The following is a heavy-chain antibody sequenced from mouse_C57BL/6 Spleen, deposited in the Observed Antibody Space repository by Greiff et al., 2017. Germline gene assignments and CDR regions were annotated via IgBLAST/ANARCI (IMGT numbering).Heavy chain of an antibody. CDR2: IYPGDGDT. D-gene: IGHD2-14*01. CDR3: AREKAYDVFYVDY. J-gene: IGHJ2*01. CDR1: GYAFSSYW. V-gene: IGHV1-80*01. Sequence: QVQLQQSGAELVKPGASVKISCKASGYAFSSYWMNWVKQRPGKGLEWIGQIYPGDGDTNYNGKFKGKATLTADKSSSTAYMQLSSLTSEDSAVYFCAREKAYDVFYVDYWGQGTTLTVSS.